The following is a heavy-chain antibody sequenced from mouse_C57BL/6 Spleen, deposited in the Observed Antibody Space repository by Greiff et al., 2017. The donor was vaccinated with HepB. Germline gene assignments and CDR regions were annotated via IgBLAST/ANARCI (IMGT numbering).Heavy chain of an antibody. Sequence: VQLQQSGPELVTPGASVKISCKASGYTFTDYYMNWVKQSHGKSLEWIGDINPNNGGTSYNQKFKGKATLTVDKSSSTAYMELRSLTSEDSAVYYCARRGLRTGFDYWGQGTTLTVSS. CDR3: ARRGLRTGFDY. CDR1: GYTFTDYY. CDR2: INPNNGGT. D-gene: IGHD2-4*01. V-gene: IGHV1-26*01. J-gene: IGHJ2*01.